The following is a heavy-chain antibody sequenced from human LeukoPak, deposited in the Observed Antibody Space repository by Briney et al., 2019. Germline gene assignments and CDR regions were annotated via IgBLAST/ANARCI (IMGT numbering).Heavy chain of an antibody. CDR2: VNPSGGST. V-gene: IGHV1-46*01. CDR3: ARGYSSSLDY. J-gene: IGHJ4*02. D-gene: IGHD6-13*01. CDR1: GYTFTSYY. Sequence: ASVKVSCKASGYTFTSYYMHWVRQAPGQGLEWMGIVNPSGGSTSYAQKFQGRVTMTRNTSISTAYMELSSLRSEDTAVYYCARGYSSSLDYWGQGTLVTVSS.